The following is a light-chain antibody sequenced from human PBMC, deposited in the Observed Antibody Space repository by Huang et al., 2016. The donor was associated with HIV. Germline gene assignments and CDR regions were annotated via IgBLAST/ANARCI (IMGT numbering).Light chain of an antibody. V-gene: IGKV1-39*01. CDR1: ENIVYS. Sequence: DIQLTQSPSSLSASVGDGITITCRASENIVYSLSWFRQRPGRAPEGLIYAASRLHAGVPSKFRATGSGTNFTLSIYGLGPEDFATYYCQQSRSLPRTYGGGTKVDI. CDR3: QQSRSLPRT. CDR2: AAS. J-gene: IGKJ4*01.